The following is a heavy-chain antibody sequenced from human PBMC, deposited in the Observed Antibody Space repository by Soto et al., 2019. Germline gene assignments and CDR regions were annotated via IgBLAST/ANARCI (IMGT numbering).Heavy chain of an antibody. CDR3: ARVAREGEIDY. J-gene: IGHJ4*02. Sequence: PSETLSLTCAVYGGSFRGYYCSWIRQPPGKGLEWIGEINHSGSTNYNPSLKSRVTISVDTSKNQFSLKLSSVTAADTAVYYCARVAREGEIDYWGQGTLDTVSS. CDR1: GGSFRGYY. CDR2: INHSGST. V-gene: IGHV4-34*01. D-gene: IGHD3-16*01.